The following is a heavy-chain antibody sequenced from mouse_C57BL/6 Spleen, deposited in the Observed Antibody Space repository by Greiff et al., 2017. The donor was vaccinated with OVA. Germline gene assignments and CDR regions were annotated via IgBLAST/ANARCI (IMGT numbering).Heavy chain of an antibody. CDR3: TKGDYDLYYFDY. CDR2: ISSGGDYI. CDR1: GFTFSSYA. V-gene: IGHV5-9-1*02. J-gene: IGHJ2*01. Sequence: EVKLMESGEGLVKPGGSLKLSCAASGFTFSSYAMSWVRQTPEKRLEWVAYISSGGDYIYYADTVKGRFTISRDNARNTLYLQMSSLKSEDTAMYYCTKGDYDLYYFDYWGQGTTLTVSS. D-gene: IGHD2-4*01.